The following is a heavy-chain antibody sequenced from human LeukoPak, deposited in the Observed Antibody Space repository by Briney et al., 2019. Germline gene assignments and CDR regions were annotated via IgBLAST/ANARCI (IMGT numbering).Heavy chain of an antibody. CDR3: ARDQSPLQLWPPYYYYGMDV. D-gene: IGHD5-18*01. V-gene: IGHV3-21*01. J-gene: IGHJ6*02. Sequence: KAGGSLRLSCAASGFTFSSYSMNWVRQAPGKGLEWVSSISSSSSYIYYADSVKGRFTISRDNAKNSLYLQMNSLRAEDTAVYYCARDQSPLQLWPPYYYYGMDVWGQGTTVTVSS. CDR1: GFTFSSYS. CDR2: ISSSSSYI.